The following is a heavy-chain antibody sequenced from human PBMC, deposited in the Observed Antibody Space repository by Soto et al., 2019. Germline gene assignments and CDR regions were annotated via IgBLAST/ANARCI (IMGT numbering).Heavy chain of an antibody. J-gene: IGHJ4*02. D-gene: IGHD3-16*01. CDR2: IYYIGNT. CDR1: NGSISSRSSY. Sequence: QLQLQESGSGLVKPSETLSLTCIVSNGSISSRSSYWGWIRQTPGKGLEWIGSIYYIGNTYYNPSLKRRVTISIDTSKTQFSLKMNSVTAADTAVYFCGGQDYGAKGYYFENWCQGDLVTVSS. V-gene: IGHV4-39*01. CDR3: GGQDYGAKGYYFEN.